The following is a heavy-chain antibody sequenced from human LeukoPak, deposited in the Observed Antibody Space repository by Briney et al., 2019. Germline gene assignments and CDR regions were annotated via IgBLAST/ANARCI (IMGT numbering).Heavy chain of an antibody. Sequence: SGPTLVKPTQTLTLTCTFSGFSVNTSGVGVGWIRQPPGKALEWLALIYWDDDKRYSPSLKSRLTITKDTSKNQVVLTMTNMDPVDTATYYCAHSGTVTTPHDAFDIWGQGTMVTVSS. CDR2: IYWDDDK. V-gene: IGHV2-5*02. D-gene: IGHD4-17*01. CDR1: GFSVNTSGVG. J-gene: IGHJ3*02. CDR3: AHSGTVTTPHDAFDI.